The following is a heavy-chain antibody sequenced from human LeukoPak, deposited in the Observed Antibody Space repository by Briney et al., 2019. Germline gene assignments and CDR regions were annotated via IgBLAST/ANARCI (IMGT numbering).Heavy chain of an antibody. CDR1: GYSFTNHY. J-gene: IGHJ6*02. Sequence: SVKVSCKASGYSFTNHYMHWVRQAPGQGLEWMGRIIPILGIANYAQKFQGRVTITADKSTSTAYMELSSLRSEDTAVYYCARDSYSTSYYYGMDVWGQGTTVTVSS. CDR3: ARDSYSTSYYYGMDV. V-gene: IGHV1-69*04. CDR2: IIPILGIA. D-gene: IGHD6-13*01.